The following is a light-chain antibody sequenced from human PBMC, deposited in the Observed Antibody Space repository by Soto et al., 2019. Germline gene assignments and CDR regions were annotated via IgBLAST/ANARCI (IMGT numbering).Light chain of an antibody. J-gene: IGLJ1*01. V-gene: IGLV2-14*03. CDR1: SSDIGSYNH. Sequence: QSVLTQPASVSGSPGQSITISCSGTSSDIGSYNHVAWYQQFPGKSPKLMIYAVSDRPSGVYDRFSGSKSGITASLTISGLQTEDEADYYCISYTDRQSYLFGTGTKVT. CDR3: ISYTDRQSYL. CDR2: AVS.